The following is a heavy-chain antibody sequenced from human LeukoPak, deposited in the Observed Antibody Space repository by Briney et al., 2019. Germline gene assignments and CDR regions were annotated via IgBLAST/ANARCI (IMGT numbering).Heavy chain of an antibody. CDR2: INHSGST. V-gene: IGHV4-34*01. J-gene: IGHJ5*02. Sequence: PSETLSLTCAVYGGSFSGYYWSSIRQPPGPGLEWIGEINHSGSTNYNPSLKSRVTISVDTSKNQFSLKLSSGTAADTAVYYRARAIRHFWFDPRGQGTLVTVSS. CDR3: ARAIRHFWFDP. CDR1: GGSFSGYY.